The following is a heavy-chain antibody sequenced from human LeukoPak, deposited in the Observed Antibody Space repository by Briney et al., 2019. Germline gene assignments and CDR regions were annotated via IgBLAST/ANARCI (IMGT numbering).Heavy chain of an antibody. J-gene: IGHJ4*02. V-gene: IGHV3-30*18. D-gene: IGHD6-19*01. CDR1: GFTFSSYG. Sequence: GGSLRLSCAASGFTFSSYGMHWVRQAPGKGLEWVAVISYDGSNKYYADSVKGRFTTSRDNSKNTLYLQMNSLRAEDTAVYYCAKDKSDSSGWFLDYWGQGTLVTVSS. CDR3: AKDKSDSSGWFLDY. CDR2: ISYDGSNK.